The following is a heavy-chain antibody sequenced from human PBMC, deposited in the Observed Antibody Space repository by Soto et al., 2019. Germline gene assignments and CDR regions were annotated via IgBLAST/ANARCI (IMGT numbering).Heavy chain of an antibody. CDR1: GFKFNNYG. J-gene: IGHJ6*02. V-gene: IGHV3-30*03. Sequence: QVQLVESGGGVVQPGRSLRLSCAASGFKFNNYGMHWVRQAPGKGLEWVAIISNDGSHKYYADSVKGRFTISRDNYRNTLYLQMNSLRAEDTALYYCAREIPGNYYGIDVWGQGTSVTVSS. CDR2: ISNDGSHK. CDR3: AREIPGNYYGIDV.